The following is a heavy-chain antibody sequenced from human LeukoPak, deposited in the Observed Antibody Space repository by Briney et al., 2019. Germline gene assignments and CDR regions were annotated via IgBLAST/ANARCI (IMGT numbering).Heavy chain of an antibody. D-gene: IGHD2-2*01. Sequence: TSETLSLTCTVSGGSISSYYWSWIRQPPGKGLEWIGYIYYSGSTNYNPSLKSRVTISVDTSKNQFSLKLSSVTAADTAVYYCARGPVASWFDPWGQGTLVTVSP. V-gene: IGHV4-59*01. CDR1: GGSISSYY. CDR2: IYYSGST. J-gene: IGHJ5*02. CDR3: ARGPVASWFDP.